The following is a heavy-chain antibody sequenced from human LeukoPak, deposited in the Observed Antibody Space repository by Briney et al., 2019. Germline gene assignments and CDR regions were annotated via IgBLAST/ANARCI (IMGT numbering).Heavy chain of an antibody. CDR2: INHNGNVN. Sequence: GGSLRLSCAASGFTFSSYWMNWARQAPGKGLEWVASINHNGNVNYYVDSVKGRFTISRDNAKNSLYLQMNSLGAEDTALYYCARDRSYTAMVFKQIYYGMDVWGQGTTVTVSS. CDR3: ARDRSYTAMVFKQIYYGMDV. CDR1: GFTFSSYW. V-gene: IGHV3-7*03. D-gene: IGHD5-18*01. J-gene: IGHJ6*02.